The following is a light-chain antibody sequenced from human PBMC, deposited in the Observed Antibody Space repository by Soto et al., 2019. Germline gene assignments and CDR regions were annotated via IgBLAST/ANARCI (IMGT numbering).Light chain of an antibody. Sequence: EILMPQSPDTLSVSPGESATLSCRASQRVYSNLAWYQQRPGQAPRLLIYGASTRATGVPARFSGRGSGTEFTLTISSLQSEDLAVYYCQQYTNWPPNTFGQGTRLEIK. V-gene: IGKV3-15*01. CDR2: GAS. CDR3: QQYTNWPPNT. CDR1: QRVYSN. J-gene: IGKJ5*01.